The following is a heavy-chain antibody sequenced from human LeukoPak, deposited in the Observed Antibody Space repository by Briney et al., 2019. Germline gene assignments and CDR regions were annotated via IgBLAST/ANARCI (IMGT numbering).Heavy chain of an antibody. CDR2: IIPIFGTA. V-gene: IGHV1-69*13. D-gene: IGHD3-3*01. CDR1: GGTFSSYA. J-gene: IGHJ3*02. CDR3: ARGTFGVVISGGAFDI. Sequence: GASVKVSCKASGGTFSSYAISWVRQAPGQGLEWMGGIIPIFGTANYAQKFQGRVTITADESTSTAYMEPSSLRSEDTAVYYCARGTFGVVISGGAFDIWGQGTMVTVSS.